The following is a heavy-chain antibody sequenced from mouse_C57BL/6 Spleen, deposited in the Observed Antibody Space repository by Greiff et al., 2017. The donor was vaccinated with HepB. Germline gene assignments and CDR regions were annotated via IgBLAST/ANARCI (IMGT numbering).Heavy chain of an antibody. CDR3: ARTLYGNYWFAY. V-gene: IGHV8-12*01. J-gene: IGHJ3*01. CDR1: GFSLSTSGMG. CDR2: IYWDDDK. D-gene: IGHD2-1*01. Sequence: QVTLKESGPGILQSSQTLSLTCSFSGFSLSTSGMGVSWIRQPSGKGLEWLAHIYWDDDKRYNPSLKSRLTISKDTSRNQVFLKITSVDTADTATYYCARTLYGNYWFAYWGQGTLVTVSA.